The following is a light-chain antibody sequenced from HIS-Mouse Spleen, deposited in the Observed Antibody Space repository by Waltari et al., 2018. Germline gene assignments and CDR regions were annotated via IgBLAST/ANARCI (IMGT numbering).Light chain of an antibody. CDR3: GTWDSSLSATV. CDR1: SSDVGSYNL. Sequence: QSALTQPASVSGSPGQSITISCTGTSSDVGSYNLFSWYQQHPGKAPKLMIYEGSKRPSGVSNRFSGSKSGNTASLTISGLQAEDEADYYCGTWDSSLSATVFGGGTKLTVL. J-gene: IGLJ2*01. CDR2: EGS. V-gene: IGLV2-23*01.